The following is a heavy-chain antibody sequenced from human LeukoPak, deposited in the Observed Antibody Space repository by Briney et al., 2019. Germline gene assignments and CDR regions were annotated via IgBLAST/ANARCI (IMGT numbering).Heavy chain of an antibody. CDR2: FNHSWGA. Sequence: SETLSLTCAVYSGSFSGYYWTWFRQPPGKGLEWIGEFNHSWGAKYNPSFKSRVTISVDTSKNQFSLQLNSVTPEDTAVYYCVSGRVAGIDAFDIWGQGTMVTVSS. CDR1: SGSFSGYY. D-gene: IGHD6-19*01. CDR3: VSGRVAGIDAFDI. J-gene: IGHJ3*02. V-gene: IGHV4-34*01.